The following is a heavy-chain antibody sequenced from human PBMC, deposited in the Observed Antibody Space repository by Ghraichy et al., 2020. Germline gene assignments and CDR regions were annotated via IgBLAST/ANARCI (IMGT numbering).Heavy chain of an antibody. Sequence: SETLSLTCAISGDSVSSNIAAWNWIRQSPSRGLEWLGRTYYRSKWYNDYAVSVKSRIIINPDTSKNQFSLQLNSVTPEDTAVYYCAGAGWRAFYIWGPGTMVTVSS. CDR1: GDSVSSNIAA. J-gene: IGHJ3*02. D-gene: IGHD2-15*01. CDR2: TYYRSKWYN. CDR3: AGAGWRAFYI. V-gene: IGHV6-1*01.